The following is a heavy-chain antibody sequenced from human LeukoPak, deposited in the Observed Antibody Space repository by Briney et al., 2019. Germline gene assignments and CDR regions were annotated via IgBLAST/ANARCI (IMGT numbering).Heavy chain of an antibody. CDR2: ISSSSSAL. Sequence: GGSLTLSCAASGFTFSSYSMNWVRQAPGKGLEWVSYISSSSSALYYADSVKGRFTISRDNAKKSLYLQMNSLRDEDTAVYYCVRETMYAFDIWGQGTIVTVSS. D-gene: IGHD1-1*01. J-gene: IGHJ3*02. CDR3: VRETMYAFDI. CDR1: GFTFSSYS. V-gene: IGHV3-48*02.